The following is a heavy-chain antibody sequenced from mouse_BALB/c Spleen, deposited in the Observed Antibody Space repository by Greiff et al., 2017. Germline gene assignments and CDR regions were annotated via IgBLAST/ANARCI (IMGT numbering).Heavy chain of an antibody. V-gene: IGHV5-17*02. CDR1: GFTFSSFG. Sequence: EVQGVESGGGLVQPGGSRKLSCAASGFTFSSFGMHWVRQAPEKGLEWVAYISSGSSTIYYADTVKGRFTISRDNPKNTLFLQMTSLRSEDTAMYYCARDGNFMDYWGQGTSVTVSS. J-gene: IGHJ4*01. CDR3: ARDGNFMDY. D-gene: IGHD2-1*01. CDR2: ISSGSSTI.